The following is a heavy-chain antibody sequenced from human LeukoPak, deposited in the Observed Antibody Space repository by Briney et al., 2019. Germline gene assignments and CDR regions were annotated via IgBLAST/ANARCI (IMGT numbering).Heavy chain of an antibody. CDR2: ISSSGSTI. V-gene: IGHV3-11*01. CDR1: GFTFSDYY. J-gene: IGHJ6*03. CDR3: ARVSLGTMVQGVIRYYYMDV. Sequence: PGGSLRLSCAASGFTFSDYYMSWIRQAPGKGLEWVSYISSSGSTIYYADSVKGRFTISRDNSKNTLYLHMNSLRAEDTAVYYCARVSLGTMVQGVIRYYYMDVWGKGTTVTISS. D-gene: IGHD3-10*01.